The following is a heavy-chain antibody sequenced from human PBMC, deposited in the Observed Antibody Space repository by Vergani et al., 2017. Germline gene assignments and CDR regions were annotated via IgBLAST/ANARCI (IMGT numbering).Heavy chain of an antibody. J-gene: IGHJ3*02. CDR1: GFTFSSYA. CDR2: IRGSGGST. CDR3: AKDFSNILTGYYNAFDI. D-gene: IGHD3-9*01. V-gene: IGHV3-23*01. Sequence: EVQLLESGGGLVQPGGSLRLSCAASGFTFSSYAMSWVRQAPGKGLEWVSSIRGSGGSTHSADSVKGRFTISRDNSKNTLYLRVNSLRAEDTAVYYCAKDFSNILTGYYNAFDIWGQGTMVTVSS.